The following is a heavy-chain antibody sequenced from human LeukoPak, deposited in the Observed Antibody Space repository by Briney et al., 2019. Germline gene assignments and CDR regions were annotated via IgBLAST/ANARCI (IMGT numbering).Heavy chain of an antibody. V-gene: IGHV4-34*01. Sequence: YXSWIRQPPGKXLEWXGEINHSGSTNYNPSLKSRVTISVDTSKNQFSLKLSSVTAADTAVYYCARGRYSSSWYAWFDPWGQGTLVTVSS. CDR3: ARGRYSSSWYAWFDP. CDR2: INHSGST. D-gene: IGHD6-13*01. J-gene: IGHJ5*02. CDR1: Y.